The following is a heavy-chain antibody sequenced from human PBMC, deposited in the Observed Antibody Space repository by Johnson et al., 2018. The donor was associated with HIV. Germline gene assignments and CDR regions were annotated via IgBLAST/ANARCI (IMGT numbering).Heavy chain of an antibody. CDR1: GFTFSSYA. Sequence: QVQLVESGGGVVQPGRSLRLSCAASGFTFSSYAMHWVRQAPGKGLEWVAVISYDGSNKYYADSVKCRFTISRDNSKNTLYLQMNSLRAEDTAGYYCARAGGSDAFDIWGQGTMVTVSS. V-gene: IGHV3-30-3*01. CDR2: ISYDGSNK. CDR3: ARAGGSDAFDI. J-gene: IGHJ3*02.